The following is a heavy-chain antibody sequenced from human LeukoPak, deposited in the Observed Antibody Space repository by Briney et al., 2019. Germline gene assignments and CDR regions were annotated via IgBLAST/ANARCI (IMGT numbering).Heavy chain of an antibody. V-gene: IGHV4-30-4*08. CDR3: ARDHCGNNSCYHWFDP. CDR2: IYYTGST. CDR1: GGSISSGDYY. Sequence: SETLSLTCTVSGGSISSGDYYWSWIRQPPGKGLEWIGYIYYTGSTYCNPSLKSRVTISVDTSKNQFSLKLSSVTAADTAVYYCARDHCGNNSCYHWFDPWGQGTLVTVSS. J-gene: IGHJ5*02. D-gene: IGHD2-2*01.